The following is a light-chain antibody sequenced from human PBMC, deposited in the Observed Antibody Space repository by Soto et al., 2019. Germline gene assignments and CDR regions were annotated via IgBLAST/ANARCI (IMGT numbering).Light chain of an antibody. Sequence: QSVLTQPPSASGTPGQRVTISCPGSRSNIGINTVNWYQHVPGTAPKLLIHTNNQRPSGVPDRVSGSKFGTSASLAISGLRSEDEADYYCASWDDSVNGVVFGGGTQLTVL. CDR1: RSNIGINT. J-gene: IGLJ3*02. CDR3: ASWDDSVNGVV. CDR2: TNN. V-gene: IGLV1-44*01.